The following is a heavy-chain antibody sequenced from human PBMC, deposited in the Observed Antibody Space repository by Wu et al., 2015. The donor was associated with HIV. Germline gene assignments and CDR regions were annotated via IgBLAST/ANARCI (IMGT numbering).Heavy chain of an antibody. D-gene: IGHD3-10*01. V-gene: IGHV1-69*05. CDR1: GDHFISYT. CDR2: LIPLFRTT. Sequence: QVQLVQSGAEVKKPGSSVKISCKASGDHFISYTISWVRQAPGQGLEWMGGLIPLFRTTNYAQKFQGRVTITTDESTITSYMELTSLRSEDTAVYFCARDLARDTMIRARPRYPMDVWGQGTTVIVSS. CDR3: ARDLARDTMIRARPRYPMDV. J-gene: IGHJ6*02.